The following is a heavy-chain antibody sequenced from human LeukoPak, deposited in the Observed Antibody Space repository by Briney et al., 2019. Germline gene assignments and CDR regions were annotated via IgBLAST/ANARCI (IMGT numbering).Heavy chain of an antibody. CDR2: ISYDGSNK. CDR1: GFIFDDYG. J-gene: IGHJ4*02. V-gene: IGHV3-30*03. Sequence: GGSLRLSCAASGFIFDDYGMSWVRQAPGKGLEWVAVISYDGSNKYYADSVKGRFTISRDNSKNTLYLQMNSLRAEDTAVYYCARERAYYYGSGSYYNGRFIDYWGQGTLVTVSS. D-gene: IGHD3-10*01. CDR3: ARERAYYYGSGSYYNGRFIDY.